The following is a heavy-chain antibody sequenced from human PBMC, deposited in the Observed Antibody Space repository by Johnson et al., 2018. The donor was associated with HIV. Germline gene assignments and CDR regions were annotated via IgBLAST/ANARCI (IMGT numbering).Heavy chain of an antibody. CDR2: IKQDGSQK. Sequence: VQLVESGGGLVQPGGSLRLSCAASGFTFSSSWMHWVRQAPGKGLEWVANIKQDGSQKSYVDSLKGRFTISRDNPKHSVHLEMNSLRADDTALYYGARDWLTYRAVAGTSAFDIWGQGTMVTVSS. CDR1: GFTFSSSW. V-gene: IGHV3-7*05. J-gene: IGHJ3*02. D-gene: IGHD6-19*01. CDR3: ARDWLTYRAVAGTSAFDI.